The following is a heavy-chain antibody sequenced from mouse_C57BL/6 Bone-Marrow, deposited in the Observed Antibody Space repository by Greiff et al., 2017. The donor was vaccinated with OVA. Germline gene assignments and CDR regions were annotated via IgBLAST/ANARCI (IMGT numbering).Heavy chain of an antibody. J-gene: IGHJ2*01. CDR1: GFSFNTYA. CDR3: VGLGGLMVTTGGFDD. CDR2: IRSKSNNYAT. Sequence: EVMLVESGGGLVQPKGSLKLSCAASGFSFNTYAMNWVRQAPGKGLEWVARIRSKSNNYATYYADSVKDRFTISRDDSESMLYLQMNNLKTEDTAMYDGVGLGGLMVTTGGFDDWGQGTTLTVSS. V-gene: IGHV10-1*01. D-gene: IGHD2-2*01.